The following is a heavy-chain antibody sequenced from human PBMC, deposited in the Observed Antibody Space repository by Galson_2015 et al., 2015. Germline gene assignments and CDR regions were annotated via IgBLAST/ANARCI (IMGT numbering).Heavy chain of an antibody. V-gene: IGHV1-2*06. Sequence: QSGAEVKKPGPSVKVSCTASGYTFTGYYMHWVRQAPGQGLEWMGRINPNSGGTNYAQKFQGRVTMTRDTSISTAYMELSRLRSDDTAVYYCARGFHGSWSPPGYWGQGTLVTVSS. CDR1: GYTFTGYY. CDR3: ARGFHGSWSPPGY. D-gene: IGHD6-13*01. J-gene: IGHJ4*02. CDR2: INPNSGGT.